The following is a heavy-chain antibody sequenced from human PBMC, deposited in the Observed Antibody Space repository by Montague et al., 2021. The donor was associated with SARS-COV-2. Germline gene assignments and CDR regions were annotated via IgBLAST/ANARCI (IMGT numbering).Heavy chain of an antibody. CDR1: GFTFSTFW. D-gene: IGHD3-22*01. V-gene: IGHV3-7*05. Sequence: SLRLSCAASGFTFSTFWMTWVRQAPGKGLEWVANIKQDGSKKYYVDSVKGRFTISRDNAKNSLYLQLDSLRAEDTAVYYCARGYDSSGYEYWGQGTLVTVSS. J-gene: IGHJ4*02. CDR2: IKQDGSKK. CDR3: ARGYDSSGYEY.